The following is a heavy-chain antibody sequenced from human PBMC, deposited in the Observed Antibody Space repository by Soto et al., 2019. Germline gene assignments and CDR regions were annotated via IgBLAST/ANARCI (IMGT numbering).Heavy chain of an antibody. V-gene: IGHV5-51*01. J-gene: IGHJ6*02. CDR2: IYPGDSDT. D-gene: IGHD2-21*02. CDR3: ARHLFPGGDPSPHGMDV. Sequence: PGESLKISCKGSGYSFTSYWIGWVRQMPGKGLEWMGIIYPGDSDTGYSPSFQGQVTISADKSISTAYLQWSSLKASDTAMYYCARHLFPGGDPSPHGMDVWGQGTTVTVSS. CDR1: GYSFTSYW.